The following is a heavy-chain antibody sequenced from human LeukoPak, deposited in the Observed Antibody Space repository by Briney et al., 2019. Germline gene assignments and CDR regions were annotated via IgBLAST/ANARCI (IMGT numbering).Heavy chain of an antibody. D-gene: IGHD6-6*01. CDR2: INHSGST. CDR1: GGSFSGYY. V-gene: IGHV4-34*01. Sequence: SETLSLTCAVYGGSFSGYYWSWIRQPPGRGLEWVGEINHSGSTNYNPSLKGRVTISVDTSKNQFSLKLSSVTAADTAVYYCARDLGGKQLFPDYWGQGTLVTVSS. J-gene: IGHJ4*02. CDR3: ARDLGGKQLFPDY.